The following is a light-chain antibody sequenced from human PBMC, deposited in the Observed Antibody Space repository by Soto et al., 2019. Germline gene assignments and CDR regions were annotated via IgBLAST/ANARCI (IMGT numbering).Light chain of an antibody. CDR3: SSYTTSSSYF. CDR2: EVT. Sequence: QSALTQPPSASGSPGQSVTIPCTGTSSDVGGYDHVSWYQQHPGKAPKLMIYEVTKRPAGVPDRFSGSKSGNTASLTVSGLQAEDEADYYCSSYTTSSSYFFGTGTKLTVL. CDR1: SSDVGGYDH. V-gene: IGLV2-8*01. J-gene: IGLJ1*01.